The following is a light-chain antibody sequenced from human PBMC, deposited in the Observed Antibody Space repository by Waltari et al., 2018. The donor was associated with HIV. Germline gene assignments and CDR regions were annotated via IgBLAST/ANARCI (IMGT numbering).Light chain of an antibody. Sequence: QSALTQPASVSGSPGQSITISCTGTSSDVGGYNYVSWYQQHPGTAPKLMIYDVSNRPSGVSNRFSGSKSGNTASLTISGLQAEDEADYYCSSYTSSSNYVFGTGTKVTVL. CDR2: DVS. J-gene: IGLJ1*01. CDR1: SSDVGGYNY. V-gene: IGLV2-14*03. CDR3: SSYTSSSNYV.